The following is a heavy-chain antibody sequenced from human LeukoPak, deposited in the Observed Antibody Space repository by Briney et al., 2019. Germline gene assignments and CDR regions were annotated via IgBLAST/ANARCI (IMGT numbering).Heavy chain of an antibody. D-gene: IGHD5-24*01. CDR2: INHSVST. CDR3: ARGKSRTGYNYYYYYYGMDV. V-gene: IGHV4-34*01. J-gene: IGHJ6*02. Sequence: SETLSLTCAVYGGSFSGYYWSWIRQPPGKGLEWIGEINHSVSTNYNPSLKSRFTISVDTSKNQFSLKLSAVTAADTAVYYCARGKSRTGYNYYYYYYGMDVWGQGTTVTVSS. CDR1: GGSFSGYY.